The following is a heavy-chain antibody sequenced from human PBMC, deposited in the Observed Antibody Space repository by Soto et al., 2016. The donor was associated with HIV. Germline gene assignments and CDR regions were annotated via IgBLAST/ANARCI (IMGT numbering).Heavy chain of an antibody. Sequence: QVQLQQWGAGLLKPSETLSLTCGVYGGSFSGNHWSWIRQPPGKGLEWIGDINYSGDTNYNPSLKSRVTISVDTSKNQFSLRLSSVTAADTAVYYCARPCGVAVAGTGTTWGQGTLVTVSS. CDR3: ARPCGVAVAGTGTT. V-gene: IGHV4-34*01. J-gene: IGHJ4*02. CDR2: INYSGDT. CDR1: GGSFSGNH. D-gene: IGHD6-19*01.